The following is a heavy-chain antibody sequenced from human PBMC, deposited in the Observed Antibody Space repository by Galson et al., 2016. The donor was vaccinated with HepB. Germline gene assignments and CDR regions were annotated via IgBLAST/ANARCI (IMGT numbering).Heavy chain of an antibody. J-gene: IGHJ4*02. CDR3: ARGVPQYGSGSYDMQTDY. CDR1: GFTFINYS. V-gene: IGHV3-48*02. Sequence: SLRLSCAASGFTFINYSMHWVRQAPGKGLEWVSYISSSSNTIYYADSVKGRFTISRDNAQKSLYLQMNSLRDEDTAVYYCARGVPQYGSGSYDMQTDYWGQGTLVTVSS. CDR2: ISSSSNTI. D-gene: IGHD3-10*01.